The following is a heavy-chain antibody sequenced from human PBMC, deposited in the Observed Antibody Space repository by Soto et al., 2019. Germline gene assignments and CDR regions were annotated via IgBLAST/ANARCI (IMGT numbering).Heavy chain of an antibody. D-gene: IGHD1-7*01. CDR1: GFTVSSNY. J-gene: IGHJ6*03. Sequence: GGSLRLSCAASGFTVSSNYMSWVRQAPGKGLEWVSVIYSGGSTYYADSVKGRFTISRDNSKNTLYLQMNSLRAEDTAVYYCARDQRELELRVGNDYYYYYYMDVWGKGTTVTVSS. V-gene: IGHV3-66*01. CDR3: ARDQRELELRVGNDYYYYYYMDV. CDR2: IYSGGST.